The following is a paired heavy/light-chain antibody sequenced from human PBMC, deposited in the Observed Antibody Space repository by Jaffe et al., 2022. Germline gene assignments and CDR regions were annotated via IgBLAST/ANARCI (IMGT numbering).Heavy chain of an antibody. CDR1: GFTFSSYS. CDR3: AREYTHCSSISCSVGEFDY. Sequence: EVQLVESGGGLVKPGGSLRLSCAASGFTFSSYSMNWVRQAPGKGLEWVSSISSSSSDIYYADSVKGRFTISRDNAKNSLYLQVNSLRAEDTAVYYCAREYTHCSSISCSVGEFDYWGHGTLVTVSS. CDR2: ISSSSSDI. J-gene: IGHJ4*01. V-gene: IGHV3-21*01. D-gene: IGHD2-2*01.
Light chain of an antibody. CDR3: QQTYSTPRT. V-gene: IGKV1-39*01. Sequence: DIQMTQSPSSLSASVGDRVTITCRASQSINSYLNWYQQKPGKAPKLLIYAASSLQSGVPSRFSGSGSGTDFTLTISSLQPEDFATYYCQQTYSTPRTFGQGTKVEIK. CDR2: AAS. CDR1: QSINSY. J-gene: IGKJ1*01.